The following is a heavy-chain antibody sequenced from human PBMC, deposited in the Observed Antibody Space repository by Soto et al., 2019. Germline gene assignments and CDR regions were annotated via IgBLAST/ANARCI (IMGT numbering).Heavy chain of an antibody. CDR2: INPSGGST. CDR3: ASYLDYYDSSGLMDV. V-gene: IGHV1-46*01. Sequence: ASVKVSCKASGYTVTSYYMHWVRRAPGQGLEWMGIINPSGGSTSYAQKFQGRVTMTRDTSTSTVYMELSSLRSEDTAVYYCASYLDYYDSSGLMDVWGQGTTVTVSS. J-gene: IGHJ6*02. CDR1: GYTVTSYY. D-gene: IGHD3-22*01.